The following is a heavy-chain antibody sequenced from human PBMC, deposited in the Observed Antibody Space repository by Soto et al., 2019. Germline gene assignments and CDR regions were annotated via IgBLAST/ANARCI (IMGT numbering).Heavy chain of an antibody. CDR1: GGSISSYY. V-gene: IGHV4-59*01. J-gene: IGHJ6*02. Sequence: SETLSLTCTVSGGSISSYYWSWIRQPPGKGLEWIGYIYYSGSTNYNPSLKSRVTISVDTSKNQFSLKLSSVTAADTAVYYCARLNFDRAYAGGAYYYGMDVWRQGTTVTVS. CDR2: IYYSGST. D-gene: IGHD3-9*01. CDR3: ARLNFDRAYAGGAYYYGMDV.